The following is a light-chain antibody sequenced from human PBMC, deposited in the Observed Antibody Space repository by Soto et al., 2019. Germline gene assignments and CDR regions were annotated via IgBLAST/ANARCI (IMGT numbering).Light chain of an antibody. Sequence: DIQMTQSPPSLSASVGDRISITCRASQNIINYLNWYQQQPGKAPNVLIYAASNLRGGVPSRFSARGSGTEFTLTISSLRPEDYAIYYCQQSYIAPYTFGTGTKLEI. CDR2: AAS. J-gene: IGKJ2*01. V-gene: IGKV1-39*01. CDR1: QNIINY. CDR3: QQSYIAPYT.